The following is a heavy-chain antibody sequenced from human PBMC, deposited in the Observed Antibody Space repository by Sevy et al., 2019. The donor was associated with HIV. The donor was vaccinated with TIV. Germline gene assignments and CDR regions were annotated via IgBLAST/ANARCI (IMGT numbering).Heavy chain of an antibody. CDR1: GDSISSSPYY. CDR2: IYYSGST. V-gene: IGHV4-39*01. D-gene: IGHD3-9*01. J-gene: IGHJ4*02. CDR3: ARQVGQLRFFDWSPGYFDY. Sequence: SETLSLTCTVSGDSISSSPYYWGWIRQSHGKGLEWIGSIYYSGSTYYNPSLKSRVPISVDTSKYQFSLKLNSVTAAETAVYYCARQVGQLRFFDWSPGYFDYWGQGILVTVSS.